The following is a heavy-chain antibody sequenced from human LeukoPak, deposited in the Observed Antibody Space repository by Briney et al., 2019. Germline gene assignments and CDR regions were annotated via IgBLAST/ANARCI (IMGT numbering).Heavy chain of an antibody. J-gene: IGHJ3*02. CDR3: AGHSGSVLAFDI. CDR1: GGSLSSGGYY. CDR2: IYHSGST. D-gene: IGHD1-26*01. V-gene: IGHV4-30-2*01. Sequence: SETLSLTCTVSGGSLSSGGYYWSWIRQPPGKGLEWIGYIYHSGSTYYNPSLKSRVTISVDRSKNQFSLKLSSVTAADTAVYYCAGHSGSVLAFDIWGQGTMVTVSS.